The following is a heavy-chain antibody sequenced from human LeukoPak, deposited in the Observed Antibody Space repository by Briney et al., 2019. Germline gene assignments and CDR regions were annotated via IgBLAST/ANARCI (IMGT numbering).Heavy chain of an antibody. V-gene: IGHV3-23*01. CDR3: ARDSYGDFSFDY. J-gene: IGHJ4*02. CDR2: ITGTGGST. CDR1: GFTFSTYA. Sequence: GGSLRLSCAASGFTFSTYAMSWVRQAPGQGLEWVSTITGTGGSTYYADSVKGRLTISRDNSKNTLYLQMNSLRAEDTAVYYCARDSYGDFSFDYWGQGTLVTVSS. D-gene: IGHD4-17*01.